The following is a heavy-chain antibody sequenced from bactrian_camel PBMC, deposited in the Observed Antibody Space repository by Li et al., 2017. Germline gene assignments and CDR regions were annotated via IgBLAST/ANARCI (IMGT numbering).Heavy chain of an antibody. CDR2: IESDGST. V-gene: IGHV3S9*01. D-gene: IGHD2*01. CDR1: GDTIGRYC. J-gene: IGHJ6*01. CDR3: AADESWLLLNFHEADFGH. Sequence: VQLVESGGASVQAGGSLRLSCVASGDTIGRYCMGWFRQILDKEREGVAGIESDGSTSYADSVKGRFTVSQDSAKSTVYLQMNSLKPEDTAVYYCAADESWLLLNFHEADFGHWGQGTQVTVS.